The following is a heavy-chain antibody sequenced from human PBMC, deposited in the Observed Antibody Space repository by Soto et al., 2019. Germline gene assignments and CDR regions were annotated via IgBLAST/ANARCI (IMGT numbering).Heavy chain of an antibody. CDR1: GYTFTRFG. V-gene: IGHV1-3*01. D-gene: IGHD2-15*01. CDR3: ARGIATGQLDP. Sequence: ASVKVSCKASGYTFTRFGISWVRQAPGQRLEWMGWINPDNGNTKSSQKFQDRVIITRDTSASTAYMDLSSLRSEDTAVYYCARGIATGQLDPWGQGTLVTVSS. J-gene: IGHJ5*02. CDR2: INPDNGNT.